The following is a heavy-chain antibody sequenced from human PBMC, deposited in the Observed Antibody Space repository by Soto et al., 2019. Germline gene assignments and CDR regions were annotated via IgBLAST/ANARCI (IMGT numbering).Heavy chain of an antibody. D-gene: IGHD2-2*01. CDR3: ATTPKNIVVVPAAIGYAFDI. V-gene: IGHV4-4*02. J-gene: IGHJ3*02. CDR2: IYHSGST. Sequence: SETLSLTCAVSGGSISSSNWWSWVRQPPGKGLEWIGEIYHSGSTNYNPSLKSRVTISVDKSKNQFSLKLSSVTAADTAVYYCATTPKNIVVVPAAIGYAFDIWGQGTMVTVSS. CDR1: GGSISSSNW.